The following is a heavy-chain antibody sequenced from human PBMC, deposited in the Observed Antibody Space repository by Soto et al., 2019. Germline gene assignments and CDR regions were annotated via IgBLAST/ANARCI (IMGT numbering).Heavy chain of an antibody. CDR2: ISWDGGST. Sequence: GGSLRLSCAASGFTFDDYAMHWVRQAPGKGLEWVSLISWDGGSTYYADSVKGRFTISRDNSKNSLYLQMNSLRAEDTALYYCARVLYDSCGYYYDYWGQGTLVTVSS. CDR1: GFTFDDYA. D-gene: IGHD3-22*01. V-gene: IGHV3-43D*03. J-gene: IGHJ4*02. CDR3: ARVLYDSCGYYYDY.